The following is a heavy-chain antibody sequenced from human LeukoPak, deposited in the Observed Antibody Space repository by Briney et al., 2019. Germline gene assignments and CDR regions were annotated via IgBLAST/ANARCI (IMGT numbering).Heavy chain of an antibody. J-gene: IGHJ4*02. CDR3: ARIVGATKGNDY. Sequence: ASVKVSCKASGYTFTGYYMHWVRQAPGQGLEWMGWINPNSGGTNYAQKFQGRVTMTRDTSISTAYMELSRLRSDDTAVYYCARIVGATKGNDYWGQGTLVTVSP. CDR2: INPNSGGT. V-gene: IGHV1-2*02. CDR1: GYTFTGYY. D-gene: IGHD1-26*01.